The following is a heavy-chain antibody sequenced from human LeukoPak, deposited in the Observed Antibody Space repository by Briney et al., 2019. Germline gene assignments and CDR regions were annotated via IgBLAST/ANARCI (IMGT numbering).Heavy chain of an antibody. J-gene: IGHJ4*02. V-gene: IGHV4-34*01. CDR1: GGSFNGYY. CDR3: ARRLVDSGASQVSDH. Sequence: SETLSLTCAVYGGSFNGYYWSWIRQPPGEGLEWIGEINDSGVTNCNPSLESRVVLSVDTSKNQFSLRLSSVTAADTAVYYCARRLVDSGASQVSDHWGQGTLVTVSS. D-gene: IGHD2-15*01. CDR2: INDSGVT.